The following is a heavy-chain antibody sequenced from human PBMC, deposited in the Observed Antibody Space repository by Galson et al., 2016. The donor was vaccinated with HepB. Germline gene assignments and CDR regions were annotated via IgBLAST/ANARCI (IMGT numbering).Heavy chain of an antibody. J-gene: IGHJ3*02. CDR3: AGVPSRLGPYDVFDI. D-gene: IGHD6-19*01. CDR1: GFTFNDYA. Sequence: SLRLSCAASGFTFNDYAMHWVRQPPGKGLEWVSGIVCSSGTVAYADSVQGRFTISRDNAKNSLYMQMNSLRAEDTALYYCAGVPSRLGPYDVFDIWGQGTMVTVSS. CDR2: IVCSSGTV. V-gene: IGHV3-9*01.